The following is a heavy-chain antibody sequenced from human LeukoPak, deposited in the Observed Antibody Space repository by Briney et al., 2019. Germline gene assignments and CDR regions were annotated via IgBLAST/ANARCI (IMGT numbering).Heavy chain of an antibody. Sequence: PSETLSLTCTVSGGSISSYYWSWIRQPPGKGLEWIGYIYYSGSTYYNPSLKSRVTISVDTSKNQFSLKLSSVTAADTAVYYCARAWGGDGSWSEYYFDYWGQGTLVTVSS. CDR1: GGSISSYY. CDR2: IYYSGST. J-gene: IGHJ4*02. CDR3: ARAWGGDGSWSEYYFDY. V-gene: IGHV4-59*12. D-gene: IGHD6-13*01.